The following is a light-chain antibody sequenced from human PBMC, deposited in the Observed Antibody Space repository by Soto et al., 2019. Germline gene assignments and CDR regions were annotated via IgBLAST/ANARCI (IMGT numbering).Light chain of an antibody. J-gene: IGKJ1*01. V-gene: IGKV3-15*01. CDR1: QSVSTN. CDR2: GAF. Sequence: ELVMTQSPATLSVSPGERAALSCRASQSVSTNLAWYQQKPGQAPRLLIYGAFTRATGVSARFSGSGSGTEFTLTISSLQSEHSAVYFCQEYNKWSGTFGQGTKVDVK. CDR3: QEYNKWSGT.